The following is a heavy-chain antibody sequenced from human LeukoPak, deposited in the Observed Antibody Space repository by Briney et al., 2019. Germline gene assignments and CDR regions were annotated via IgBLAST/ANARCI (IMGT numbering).Heavy chain of an antibody. CDR2: IYYSGST. CDR3: ARVPPSAAALYYFDY. CDR1: GGSISSYY. V-gene: IGHV4-59*01. D-gene: IGHD6-13*01. Sequence: KPSETLSLTCTVSGGSISSYYWSWIRQPPGKGLEWIGYIYYSGSTNYNPSLKSRVTISVDTSKNQFSLKLSSVTAADTAVYYCARVPPSAAALYYFDYWGQGTLVTVSS. J-gene: IGHJ4*02.